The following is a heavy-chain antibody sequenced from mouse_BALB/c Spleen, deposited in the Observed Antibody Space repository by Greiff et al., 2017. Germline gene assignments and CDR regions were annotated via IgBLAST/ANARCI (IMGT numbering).Heavy chain of an antibody. CDR1: GYTFTSYY. D-gene: IGHD1-1*01. V-gene: IGHV1S81*02. J-gene: IGHJ3*01. CDR2: INPSNGGT. Sequence: QVQLQQSGAELVKPGASVKLSCKASGYTFTSYYMYWVKQRPGQGLEWIGEINPSNGGTNFNEKFKSKATLTVDKSSSTAYMQLSSLTSEDSAVYYCTRYYYGSSFAYWGQGTLVTVSA. CDR3: TRYYYGSSFAY.